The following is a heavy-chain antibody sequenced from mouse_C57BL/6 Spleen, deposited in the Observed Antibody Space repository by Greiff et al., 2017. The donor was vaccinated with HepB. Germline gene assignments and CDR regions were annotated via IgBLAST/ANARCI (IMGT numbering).Heavy chain of an antibody. CDR1: GYTFTSYW. J-gene: IGHJ2*01. CDR3: ARGESYYYGSRYYFDD. Sequence: QVQLQQPGTELVKPGASVKLSCKASGYTFTSYWMHWVKQRPGQGLEWIGNINPSNGGTNYNEKFKSKATLTVDKSSSTAYMQLSSLTSEESAVYSCARGESYYYGSRYYFDDWGQGTTLTVSS. D-gene: IGHD1-1*01. V-gene: IGHV1-53*01. CDR2: INPSNGGT.